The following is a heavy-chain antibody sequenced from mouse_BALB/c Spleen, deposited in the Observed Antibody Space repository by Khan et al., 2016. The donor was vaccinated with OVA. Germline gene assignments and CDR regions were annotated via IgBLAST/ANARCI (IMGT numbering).Heavy chain of an antibody. D-gene: IGHD1-1*02. J-gene: IGHJ3*01. Sequence: QVQLKQSGAEVAKPGASVKMSCKASGYTFTAYWIHWVKQRPGQGLEWIGYIDPSTSYTEYNQKFKDKATLTTDKSSSTAYMQLSSLTSEDSAVYYCARRGRCGIFAYWGQGTLVTVSA. CDR1: GYTFTAYW. CDR2: IDPSTSYT. CDR3: ARRGRCGIFAY. V-gene: IGHV1-7*01.